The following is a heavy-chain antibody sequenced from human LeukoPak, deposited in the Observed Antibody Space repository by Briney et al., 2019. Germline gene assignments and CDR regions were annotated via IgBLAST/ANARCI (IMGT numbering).Heavy chain of an antibody. V-gene: IGHV4-59*01. Sequence: SETLSLTCTVSGGSISSYYWSWIRQPPGKGLEWIGYIYYSGSTNYNPSLKSRVTISVDTSKNQFSLKLSSVTAADTAVYYCARVTGGSGSILSWGRDYYYGMDVWGQGTTVTVSS. CDR3: ARVTGGSGSILSWGRDYYYGMDV. D-gene: IGHD3-10*01. CDR1: GGSISSYY. CDR2: IYYSGST. J-gene: IGHJ6*02.